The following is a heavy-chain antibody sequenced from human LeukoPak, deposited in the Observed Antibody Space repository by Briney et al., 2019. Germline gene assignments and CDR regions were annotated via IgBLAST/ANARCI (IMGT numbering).Heavy chain of an antibody. CDR3: ASQLTHCSSTSCYHLDAFDI. Sequence: SVKVSCKASGGTFSSYAISWVRQAPGQGLEWMGGIIPIFCTANYAQKFQGRVTITTDESTSTAYMELSSLRSEDTAVYYCASQLTHCSSTSCYHLDAFDIWGQGTMVTVSS. D-gene: IGHD2-2*01. CDR1: GGTFSSYA. J-gene: IGHJ3*02. V-gene: IGHV1-69*05. CDR2: IIPIFCTA.